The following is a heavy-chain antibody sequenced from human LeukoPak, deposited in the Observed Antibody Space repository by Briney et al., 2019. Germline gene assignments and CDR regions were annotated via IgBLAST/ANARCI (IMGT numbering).Heavy chain of an antibody. CDR3: ATVEYYDSSGSCYFQH. J-gene: IGHJ1*01. Sequence: ETLSLTCTVSGGPIRSHYWSWVRQAPGKGLELVAVIYSADSTYYADSVKGRFTISRDNSKNTLYLQMNSLRAEDTAVYYCATVEYYDSSGSCYFQHWGQGTLLTVSS. V-gene: IGHV3-53*01. CDR1: GGPIRSHY. D-gene: IGHD3-22*01. CDR2: IYSADST.